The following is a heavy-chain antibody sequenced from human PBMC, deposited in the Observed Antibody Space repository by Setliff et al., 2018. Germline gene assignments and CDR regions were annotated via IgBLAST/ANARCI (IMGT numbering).Heavy chain of an antibody. D-gene: IGHD5-18*01. V-gene: IGHV3-33*08. J-gene: IGHJ5*01. CDR2: IWDDGGNK. CDR3: ARSPGWIPWFDS. CDR1: GFTFSAYR. Sequence: GSLRLSCAASGFTFSAYRMHWVRQAPGKGLEWVAVIWDDGGNKYHADSVKGRFTISRDNAKTSLYLQMDSLRVEDTAVYFCARSPGWIPWFDSWGQGTLVTVSS.